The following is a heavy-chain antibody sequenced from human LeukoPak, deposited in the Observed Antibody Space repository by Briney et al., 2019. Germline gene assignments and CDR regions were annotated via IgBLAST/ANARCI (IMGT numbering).Heavy chain of an antibody. V-gene: IGHV4-34*01. CDR2: INHSGST. D-gene: IGHD1-26*01. CDR1: GGSFSGYY. J-gene: IGHJ5*02. Sequence: SETLSLTCAVYGGSFSGYYWSWIRQPPGKGLEWIGEINHSGSTNYNPSLKSRVTISVDTSKNQFSLKLSSVTAADTAVYYCARGRGSYAHTRWFDPWGQGTLVTVSS. CDR3: ARGRGSYAHTRWFDP.